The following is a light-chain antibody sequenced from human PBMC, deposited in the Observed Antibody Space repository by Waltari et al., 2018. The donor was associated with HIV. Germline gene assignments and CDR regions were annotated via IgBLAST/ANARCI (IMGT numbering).Light chain of an antibody. CDR1: SSHIGDNY. CDR2: DSY. J-gene: IGLJ2*01. Sequence: QSVLTQPPSVSAAPGQKVTISCSGTSSHIGDNYVSWYQQFPGTAPKLLIYDSYTRPSGMSARFSGSESDTSATLDIIGIQTRDEADYYCGTWDSSLSAVVIGGGTKVTVL. CDR3: GTWDSSLSAVV. V-gene: IGLV1-51*01.